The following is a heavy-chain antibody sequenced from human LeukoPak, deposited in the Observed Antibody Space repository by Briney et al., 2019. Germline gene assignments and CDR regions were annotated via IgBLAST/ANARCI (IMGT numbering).Heavy chain of an antibody. D-gene: IGHD3-22*01. CDR3: ATLDSYYDNSGRPLIPD. Sequence: GASLKVSCNISGYTLTDFSMHWVRQAPGKGLGWMGGFNREDDEPIYAPHFRGRVTVTEDTSTDTAYMELSSLRSEDTAVYYCATLDSYYDNSGRPLIPDWGQGTLVTVSS. V-gene: IGHV1-24*01. CDR1: GYTLTDFS. CDR2: FNREDDEP. J-gene: IGHJ4*02.